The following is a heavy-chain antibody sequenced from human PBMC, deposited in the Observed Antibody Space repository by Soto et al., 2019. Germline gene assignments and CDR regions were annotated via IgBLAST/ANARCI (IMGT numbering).Heavy chain of an antibody. D-gene: IGHD3-10*01. CDR1: GGSISSSSYY. CDR3: ARLYYGSGEYYFDY. V-gene: IGHV4-39*01. J-gene: IGHJ4*02. CDR2: IYYSGST. Sequence: SETLSLTYTVSGGSISSSSYYWGWIRQPPGKGLEWIGSIYYSGSTYYNPSLKSRVTISVDTSTNQFSLKLSSVTAADTAVYYCARLYYGSGEYYFDYWGQGTLVTVSS.